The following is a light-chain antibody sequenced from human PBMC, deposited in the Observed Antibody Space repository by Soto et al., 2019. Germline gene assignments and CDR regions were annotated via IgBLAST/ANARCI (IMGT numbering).Light chain of an antibody. Sequence: ENVLTQSPGTLSLSPGERATLSCRASQSVGRDYLAWFQQKPGQAPRLLIHDASRRATGIPDRFSGSGSGTDFTLTINRLEHEDFAIYYCQRYASSPITVGQGSRVDIK. J-gene: IGKJ5*01. CDR2: DAS. V-gene: IGKV3-20*01. CDR1: QSVGRDY. CDR3: QRYASSPIT.